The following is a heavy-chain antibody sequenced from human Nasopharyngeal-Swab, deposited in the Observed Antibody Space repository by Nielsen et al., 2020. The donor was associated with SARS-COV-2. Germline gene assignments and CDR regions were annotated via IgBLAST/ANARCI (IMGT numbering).Heavy chain of an antibody. CDR3: ATTLQWLVTNWFDP. CDR1: GYTFTGYY. D-gene: IGHD6-19*01. CDR2: INPNSGGT. J-gene: IGHJ5*02. V-gene: IGHV1-2*06. Sequence: ASVKVSCKASGYTFTGYYMHWVRQAPGQGLEWMGRINPNSGGTNYAQKFQGRVTMTRDTSISTAYMELSRLRSDDTAAYYCATTLQWLVTNWFDPWGQGTLVTVSS.